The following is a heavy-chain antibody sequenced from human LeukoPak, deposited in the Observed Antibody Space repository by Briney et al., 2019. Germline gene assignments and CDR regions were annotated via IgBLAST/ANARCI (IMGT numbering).Heavy chain of an antibody. CDR3: ARTPYDSSGYYVGHAFDI. CDR1: GYTFTNYY. J-gene: IGHJ3*02. V-gene: IGHV1-46*01. CDR2: INPGGDNT. Sequence: ASVKVSCKASGYTFTNYYIHWVRQAPGQGLEWMGLINPGGDNTNYAQNFQGRVTMTRDTSASTAYMELSSLRSEDMAVYYCARTPYDSSGYYVGHAFDIWGQGTMVTVSS. D-gene: IGHD3-22*01.